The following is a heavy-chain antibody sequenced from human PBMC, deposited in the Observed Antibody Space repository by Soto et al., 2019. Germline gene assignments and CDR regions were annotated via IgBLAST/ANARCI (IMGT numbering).Heavy chain of an antibody. CDR1: GFTFSSYW. CDR2: INSDGSST. Sequence: QPGGSLRLSCAASGFTFSSYWMHWVRQAPGKGLVWVSRINSDGSSTSYADSVKGRFTISRDNAKNTLYLQMNSLRAEDTAVYYCARWADSSGYYYVPYYYYYGMDVWGQGTTVTVSS. V-gene: IGHV3-74*01. J-gene: IGHJ6*02. CDR3: ARWADSSGYYYVPYYYYYGMDV. D-gene: IGHD3-22*01.